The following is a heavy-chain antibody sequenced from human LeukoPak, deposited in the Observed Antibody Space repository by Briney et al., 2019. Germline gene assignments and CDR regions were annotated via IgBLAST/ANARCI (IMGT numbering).Heavy chain of an antibody. D-gene: IGHD5-12*01. CDR2: IYVTGTT. CDR3: ARGGPDLAREYFQY. Sequence: PSETLSLTCTVSGGSISTNYWNWIRQPAGKGVEWIGRIYVTGTTYYNPSLKSRLTMSVDASRNQFFLNLSSVTAADTAVYYCARGGPDLAREYFQYWGQGTLVTVS. J-gene: IGHJ1*01. CDR1: GGSISTNY. V-gene: IGHV4-4*07.